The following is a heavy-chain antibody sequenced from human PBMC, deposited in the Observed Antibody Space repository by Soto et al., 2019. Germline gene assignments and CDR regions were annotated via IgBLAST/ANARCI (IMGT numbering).Heavy chain of an antibody. CDR3: ARAEGYSSSSIPLGAFDI. Sequence: AASVKVSCKASGGTLSSYAISWVRQAPGQGLEWMGGIIPIFGTANYAQKFQGRVTITADESTSTAYMELSSLRSEDTAVYYCARAEGYSSSSIPLGAFDIWGQGTMVTVSS. V-gene: IGHV1-69*13. CDR2: IIPIFGTA. J-gene: IGHJ3*02. D-gene: IGHD6-6*01. CDR1: GGTLSSYA.